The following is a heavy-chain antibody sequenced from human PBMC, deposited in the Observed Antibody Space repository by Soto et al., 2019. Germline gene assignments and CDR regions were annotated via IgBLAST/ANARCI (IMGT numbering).Heavy chain of an antibody. CDR1: GGSISSGGYS. Sequence: SETLSLTCAVSGGSISSGGYSWSWIRQPPGKGLEWIGYIYHSGSTYYNPSLKSRVTISVDRSKNQFSLKLSSVTAADTAVYYCARERWIQLWLRAGDYYYGMDVWGQGTTVTVSS. D-gene: IGHD5-18*01. V-gene: IGHV4-30-2*01. CDR3: ARERWIQLWLRAGDYYYGMDV. CDR2: IYHSGST. J-gene: IGHJ6*02.